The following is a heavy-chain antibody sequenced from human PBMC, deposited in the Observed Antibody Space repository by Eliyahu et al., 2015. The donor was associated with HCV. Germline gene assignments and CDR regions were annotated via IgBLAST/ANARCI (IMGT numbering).Heavy chain of an antibody. Sequence: QVQLVQSGAEVKKPGSSVKVSCKASGGTFSXYASAGGDKAPGQGLEWMGGIIPIFGTANYAQKFQGRVTITADESTSTAYMELSSLRSEDTAVYYCAREGQQLVQDSLYYFDYWGQGTLVTVSS. CDR2: IIPIFGTA. CDR3: AREGQQLVQDSLYYFDY. CDR1: GGTFSXYA. V-gene: IGHV1-69*01. J-gene: IGHJ4*02. D-gene: IGHD6-13*01.